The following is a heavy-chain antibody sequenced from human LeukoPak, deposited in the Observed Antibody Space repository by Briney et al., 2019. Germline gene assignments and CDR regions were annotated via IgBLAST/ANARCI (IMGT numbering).Heavy chain of an antibody. CDR3: ASPDSSGYYYLDY. J-gene: IGHJ4*02. CDR2: INPSGGST. CDR1: GYTFTSYY. Sequence: ASVKVSCKASGYTFTSYYMHWVRPAPGQELEWMGIINPSGGSTSYAQKFQGRVTMTRDTSTSTVYMELSSLRSEDTAVYYCASPDSSGYYYLDYWGLGTLVTVSS. D-gene: IGHD3-22*01. V-gene: IGHV1-46*01.